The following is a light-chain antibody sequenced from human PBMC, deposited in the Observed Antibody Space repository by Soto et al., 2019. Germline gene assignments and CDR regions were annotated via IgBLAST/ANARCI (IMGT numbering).Light chain of an antibody. CDR2: DAS. V-gene: IGKV1-5*01. Sequence: IQMTQSPSTLSASVGDRFTITCRASQTISYWLAWYQQKPGKAPKLLIYDASTLESGVPSRFSGRGSGTEFTLTISSLQPDDFATYYCQQYNSYLYTFGQGTKLEIK. CDR3: QQYNSYLYT. J-gene: IGKJ2*01. CDR1: QTISYW.